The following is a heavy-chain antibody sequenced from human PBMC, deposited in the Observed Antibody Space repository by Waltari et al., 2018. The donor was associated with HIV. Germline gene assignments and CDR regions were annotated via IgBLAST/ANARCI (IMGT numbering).Heavy chain of an antibody. V-gene: IGHV4-39*07. CDR1: GGPISTSSSY. J-gene: IGHJ4*02. CDR2: IYYSGST. Sequence: QLQLQESGPGLVKPSETLSLTCPVSGGPISTSSSYWGGNRQPPGKGLEWIGSIYYSGSTYYNPSLKSRVTISVDTSKNQFSLKLSSVTAADTAVYYCARVSYGSGGLDYWGQGTLVTVSS. D-gene: IGHD3-10*01. CDR3: ARVSYGSGGLDY.